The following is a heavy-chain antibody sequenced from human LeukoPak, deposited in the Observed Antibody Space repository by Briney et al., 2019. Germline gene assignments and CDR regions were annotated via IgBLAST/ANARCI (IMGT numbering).Heavy chain of an antibody. CDR2: IYHSGST. D-gene: IGHD7-27*01. CDR3: ARLRNWGPGSLFDY. CDR1: GYSISSGYY. V-gene: IGHV4-38-2*01. Sequence: SETLSLTCAVSGYSISSGYYWGWIRQPPGKGLEWIGSIYHSGSTYYYPSLKSRVTISVDTSKNQFSLKLSSVTAADTAVYYCARLRNWGPGSLFDYWGQGTLVTVSS. J-gene: IGHJ4*02.